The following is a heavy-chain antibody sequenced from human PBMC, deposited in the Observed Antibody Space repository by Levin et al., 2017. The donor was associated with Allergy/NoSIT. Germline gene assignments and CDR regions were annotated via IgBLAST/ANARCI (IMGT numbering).Heavy chain of an antibody. Sequence: SETLSLTCTVSGCSISSYYWSWIRQPPGKGLEWIGYIDYSGSTNYTPSLKSRVTIPVDTSKNQFSLQLSAVTAADTAVYYCARDFGEGSYYYYMDVWGKGTTVTVSS. CDR3: ARDFGEGSYYYYMDV. J-gene: IGHJ6*03. V-gene: IGHV4-59*01. CDR1: GCSISSYY. D-gene: IGHD3-10*01. CDR2: IDYSGST.